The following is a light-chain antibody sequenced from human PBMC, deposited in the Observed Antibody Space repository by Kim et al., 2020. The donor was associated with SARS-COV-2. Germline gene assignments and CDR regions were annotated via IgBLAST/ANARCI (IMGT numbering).Light chain of an antibody. CDR1: SSDVGNYNF. Sequence: QSVLTQPASVSGSPGQSITISCTGTSSDVGNYNFVSWYQQYPGKVPKLMIYEVNKRPSGVSSRFSGSKSGNTASLTISGLQAEDEADYYCCSYAGDPYVFGTGTKVTVL. J-gene: IGLJ1*01. V-gene: IGLV2-23*02. CDR2: EVN. CDR3: CSYAGDPYV.